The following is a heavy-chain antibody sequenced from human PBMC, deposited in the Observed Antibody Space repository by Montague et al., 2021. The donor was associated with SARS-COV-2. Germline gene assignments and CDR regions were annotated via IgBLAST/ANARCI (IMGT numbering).Heavy chain of an antibody. J-gene: IGHJ6*02. V-gene: IGHV3-48*03. Sequence: GSLRLSCAASGFTFSSYEMNWVRQAPGKGLEWVSYITSSGVTTYYADSVKGRFTISRDNAKNSLDLQMNSLRAEDTAVYYCARGEGGYDYFSNYYGMDVWGQGTTVTVSS. CDR2: ITSSGVTT. D-gene: IGHD5-12*01. CDR3: ARGEGGYDYFSNYYGMDV. CDR1: GFTFSSYE.